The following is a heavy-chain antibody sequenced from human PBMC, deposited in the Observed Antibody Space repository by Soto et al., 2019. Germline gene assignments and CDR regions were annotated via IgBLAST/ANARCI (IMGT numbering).Heavy chain of an antibody. CDR1: GFTFSSYX. V-gene: IGHV3-48*03. CDR3: ARVGYDYYGMDV. J-gene: IGHJ6*02. CDR2: ISSSGSTI. D-gene: IGHD3-10*01. Sequence: EVQLVESXXGLVQPGGSLRLSCAASGFTFSSYXMNWVRQAPGKGLEWVSYISSSGSTIYYADSVKGRFTISRDNAKNSLYLQMNSLRAEDTAVYYCARVGYDYYGMDVWGQGTTVTVSS.